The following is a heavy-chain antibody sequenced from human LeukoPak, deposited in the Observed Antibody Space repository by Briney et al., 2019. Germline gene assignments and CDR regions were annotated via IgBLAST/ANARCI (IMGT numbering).Heavy chain of an antibody. CDR3: TTRVTGDAEYFQH. D-gene: IGHD2-21*02. CDR1: GFTFSNAW. CDR2: IKSKTDGGTT. Sequence: PGGSPRLSCAASGFTFSNAWMSWVRQAPGKGLEWVGRIKSKTDGGTTDYAAPVKGRFTISRDDSKNTLYLQMNSLKTEDTAVYYCTTRVTGDAEYFQHWGQGTLVTVFS. V-gene: IGHV3-15*01. J-gene: IGHJ1*01.